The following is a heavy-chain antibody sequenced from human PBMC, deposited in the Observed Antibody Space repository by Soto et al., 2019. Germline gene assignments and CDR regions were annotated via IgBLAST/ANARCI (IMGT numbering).Heavy chain of an antibody. CDR1: GYSFTSYW. V-gene: IGHV5-51*01. CDR2: IYPGDSDT. CDR3: ATPRWRNYYGMDV. D-gene: IGHD2-15*01. Sequence: GESLKISCKGSGYSFTSYWIGWVRQMPGKGLEWMGIIYPGDSDTRYSPSFQGQVTISADKSISTAYLQWSSLKASDTAMYYCATPRWRNYYGMDVWGQGTTVTVAS. J-gene: IGHJ6*02.